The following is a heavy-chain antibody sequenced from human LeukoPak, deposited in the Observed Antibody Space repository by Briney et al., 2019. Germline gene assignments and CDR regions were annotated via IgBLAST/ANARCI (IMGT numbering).Heavy chain of an antibody. D-gene: IGHD3-3*01. J-gene: IGHJ4*02. V-gene: IGHV1-2*02. CDR3: ARQYYDFWSDYSYFDY. CDR2: INPNSGGT. CDR1: GGTFSSYA. Sequence: GASVKVSCKASGGTFSSYAISWVRQAPGQGLEWMGWINPNSGGTNYAQKFQGRVTMTRDTSISTAYMELSRLRSDDTAVYYCARQYYDFWSDYSYFDYWSQGTLVTVSS.